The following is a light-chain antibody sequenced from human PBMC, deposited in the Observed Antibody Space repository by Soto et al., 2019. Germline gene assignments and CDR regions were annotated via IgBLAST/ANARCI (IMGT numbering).Light chain of an antibody. Sequence: QSVLTQPPSASGTPGQTVTISCSGRSSNIGSNYVYWYQQLPGTAPRLVLYRADQRPSGVPDRFSGSKSGTSASLAISGLRSEDEADYFCAAWDDTLSRLVFGGGTKVTVL. V-gene: IGLV1-47*01. CDR3: AAWDDTLSRLV. J-gene: IGLJ2*01. CDR2: RAD. CDR1: SSNIGSNY.